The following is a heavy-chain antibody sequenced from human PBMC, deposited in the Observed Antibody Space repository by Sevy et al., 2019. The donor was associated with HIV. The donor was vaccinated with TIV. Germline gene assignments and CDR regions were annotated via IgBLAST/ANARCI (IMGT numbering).Heavy chain of an antibody. CDR3: ARDLSYILWSLYTFDY. Sequence: GGSLRLSCAVSGFTFSSYALHWVRQAPGKGLEWVAVMSSDGRNEYYANSLKGRFTISRDNSKNPLYLQMNSLRPEVTAVYYCARDLSYILWSLYTFDYWGQGTLVTVSS. D-gene: IGHD3-3*01. CDR1: GFTFSSYA. V-gene: IGHV3-30-3*01. CDR2: MSSDGRNE. J-gene: IGHJ4*02.